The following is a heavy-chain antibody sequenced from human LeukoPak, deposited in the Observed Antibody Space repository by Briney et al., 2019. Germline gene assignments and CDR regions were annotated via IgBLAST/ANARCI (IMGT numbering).Heavy chain of an antibody. J-gene: IGHJ4*02. CDR2: IYYSGST. Sequence: SETLSLTCTVSSGSISSGGYYWSWIRQHPGKGLEWIGYIYYSGSTYYNPSLRSRVTISVDTSKNQFSLKLSSVTAADTAVYYCARDGKQQLVLDYWGQGTLVTVSS. CDR3: ARDGKQQLVLDY. D-gene: IGHD6-13*01. V-gene: IGHV4-31*03. CDR1: SGSISSGGYY.